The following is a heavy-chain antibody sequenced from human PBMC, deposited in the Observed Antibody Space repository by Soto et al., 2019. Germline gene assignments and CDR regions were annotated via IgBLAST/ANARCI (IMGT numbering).Heavy chain of an antibody. D-gene: IGHD3-22*01. CDR1: GYSFASYW. CDR3: ARHITMIVVAGAFDI. Sequence: GESLKISCKGSGYSFASYWISWVRQMPGKGLEWMGRIDPSDSYTNYSPSFQGHVTISADKSISTAYLQWSSLKASDTAMYYCARHITMIVVAGAFDIWGQGTMVTVSS. V-gene: IGHV5-10-1*01. J-gene: IGHJ3*02. CDR2: IDPSDSYT.